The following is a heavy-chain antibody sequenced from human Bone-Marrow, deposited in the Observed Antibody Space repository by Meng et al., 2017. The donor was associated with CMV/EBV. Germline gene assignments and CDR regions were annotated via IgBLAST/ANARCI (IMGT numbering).Heavy chain of an antibody. Sequence: ASVKVSCKASGYTFTSYGISWVRQAPGQGLEWMGWISAYNGNTNYAQKLQGRVTMTTDTSTSTAYMEPRSLRSDDTAVYYCARDEKWELLQDYYYGMDVWGQGHTVTCSS. CDR2: ISAYNGNT. CDR3: ARDEKWELLQDYYYGMDV. V-gene: IGHV1-18*01. J-gene: IGHJ6*01. CDR1: GYTFTSYG. D-gene: IGHD1-26*01.